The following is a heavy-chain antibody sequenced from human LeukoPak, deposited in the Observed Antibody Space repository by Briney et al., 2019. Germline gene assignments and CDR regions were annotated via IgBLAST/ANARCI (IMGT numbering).Heavy chain of an antibody. D-gene: IGHD3-22*01. V-gene: IGHV3-48*03. Sequence: PGRSLRLSCAASGFTFSRYVMHWVRQAPGKGLEWVSYISNSGSPIYYADSVKGRFTISRDNAKNSLYLQMNSLRTEDTAVFYCVRVSRFKDSSGYYPLDYWGQGTLVTVSS. CDR1: GFTFSRYV. CDR2: ISNSGSPI. J-gene: IGHJ4*02. CDR3: VRVSRFKDSSGYYPLDY.